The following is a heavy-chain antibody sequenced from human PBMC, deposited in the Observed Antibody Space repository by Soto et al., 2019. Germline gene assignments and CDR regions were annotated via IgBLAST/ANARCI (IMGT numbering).Heavy chain of an antibody. Sequence: QVQLVQSGAEVKNPGTSVKVSCKASGYTFTSYGISWVRQAPGQGLEWMGWISAYNGNTNYAQKLQGRVTMTTDTSTNTAYMEPRSLRSDDTAVYYCASGIGRSTDFDYWGQGTLVTVSS. CDR3: ASGIGRSTDFDY. V-gene: IGHV1-18*01. D-gene: IGHD1-26*01. CDR2: ISAYNGNT. CDR1: GYTFTSYG. J-gene: IGHJ4*02.